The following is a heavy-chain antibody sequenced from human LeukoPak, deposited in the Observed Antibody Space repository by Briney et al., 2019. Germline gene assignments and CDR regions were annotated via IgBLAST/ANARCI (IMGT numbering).Heavy chain of an antibody. CDR3: QVPYCSSTSCHRLRYNWFDP. Sequence: GGSLRLSCAASGFTFSNAWMSWVRQAPGKGLEWVGRIKSKTDGGTTDYAAPVKGRFTISRDDSKNTLYLQMNSLKTEDTAVYYCQVPYCSSTSCHRLRYNWFDPWGQGTLVTVSS. V-gene: IGHV3-15*01. CDR1: GFTFSNAW. CDR2: IKSKTDGGTT. J-gene: IGHJ5*02. D-gene: IGHD2-2*01.